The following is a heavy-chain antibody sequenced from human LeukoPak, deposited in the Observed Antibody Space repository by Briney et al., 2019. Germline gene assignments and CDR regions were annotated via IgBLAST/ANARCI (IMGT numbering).Heavy chain of an antibody. V-gene: IGHV3-30*18. Sequence: GGSLRLSCAASGFTFSSYGMHWVRQAPGKGLEWVAVISYDGSNKYYADSVKGRFTISRDNSKNTLYLRMNSLRAEDTAVYYCAKDHSTYDFWSGYSAGWFDPWGQGTLVTVSS. J-gene: IGHJ5*02. CDR1: GFTFSSYG. CDR3: AKDHSTYDFWSGYSAGWFDP. D-gene: IGHD3-3*01. CDR2: ISYDGSNK.